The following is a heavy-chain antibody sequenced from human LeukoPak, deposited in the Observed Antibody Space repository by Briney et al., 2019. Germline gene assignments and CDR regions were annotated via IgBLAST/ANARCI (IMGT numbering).Heavy chain of an antibody. CDR2: IIPIFGTA. CDR3: ARAHMVRGVIIGWFDP. Sequence: SVKVSCKASGGAFSSYAISWVRQAPGQGLEWMGRIIPIFGTANYAQKFQGRVTITTDESTSTAYMELSSLRSEDTAVYYCARAHMVRGVIIGWFDPWGQGTLVTVSS. CDR1: GGAFSSYA. J-gene: IGHJ5*02. V-gene: IGHV1-69*05. D-gene: IGHD3-10*01.